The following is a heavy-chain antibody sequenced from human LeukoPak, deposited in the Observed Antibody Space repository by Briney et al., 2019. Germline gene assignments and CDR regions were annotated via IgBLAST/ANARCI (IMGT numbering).Heavy chain of an antibody. J-gene: IGHJ4*02. D-gene: IGHD3-22*01. V-gene: IGHV3-7*01. CDR1: GFTFSDHY. CDR2: IKQDGSEK. Sequence: GGSLRLSCAASGFTFSDHYMNWVRQAPGKGLVWVANIKQDGSEKYYVDSVKGRFTISRDNAKNSLYLQMNSLRAEDTAVYYCARDWGDYYDSSGYGYWGQGTLVTVSS. CDR3: ARDWGDYYDSSGYGY.